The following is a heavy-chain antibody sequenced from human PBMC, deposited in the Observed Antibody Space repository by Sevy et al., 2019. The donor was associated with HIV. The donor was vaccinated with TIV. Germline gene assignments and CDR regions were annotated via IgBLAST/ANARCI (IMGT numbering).Heavy chain of an antibody. V-gene: IGHV3-30*04. CDR3: ARVDEQRWLRLYYFDY. Sequence: LSLTCAASGFTFSNYAMHWVRQAPGKGLEWVAVISYDGSNKYYADSVKGRFTISRDNSKNTLYLQMNSLGAEDTAVYYCARVDEQRWLRLYYFDYWGQGTLVTVSS. D-gene: IGHD5-12*01. CDR2: ISYDGSNK. J-gene: IGHJ4*02. CDR1: GFTFSNYA.